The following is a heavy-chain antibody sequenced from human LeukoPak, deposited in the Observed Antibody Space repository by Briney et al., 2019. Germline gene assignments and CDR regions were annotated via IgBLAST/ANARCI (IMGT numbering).Heavy chain of an antibody. V-gene: IGHV3-30*04. J-gene: IGHJ4*02. D-gene: IGHD6-19*01. Sequence: GGSLRLSCAASGFTFSSYAMHWVRQAPGKGLEWVAVISYDGSNKYYADSVKGRFTISRDNSKNTLYLQMNSLRAEDTAVYHCARGSVAGTESDYWGQGTLVTVSS. CDR1: GFTFSSYA. CDR3: ARGSVAGTESDY. CDR2: ISYDGSNK.